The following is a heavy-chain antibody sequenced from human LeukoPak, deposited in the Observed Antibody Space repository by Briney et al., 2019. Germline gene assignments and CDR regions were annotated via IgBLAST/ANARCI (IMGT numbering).Heavy chain of an antibody. CDR2: IYGGGST. CDR1: GFTVSSNY. J-gene: IGHJ6*03. CDR3: ARAPIFGVVRYYMDV. D-gene: IGHD3-3*01. Sequence: PGGSLRLSCAASGFTVSSNYMSWVRQAPGKGLEWVSVIYGGGSTYYADSVKGRLTISRDNSKNTLYLQMNSLRAEDTAVYYCARAPIFGVVRYYMDVWGKGTTVTVSS. V-gene: IGHV3-66*02.